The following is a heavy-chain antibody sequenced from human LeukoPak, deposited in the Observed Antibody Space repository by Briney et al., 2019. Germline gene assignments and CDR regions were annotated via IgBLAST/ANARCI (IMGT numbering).Heavy chain of an antibody. V-gene: IGHV4-59*01. CDR1: GGPISSYY. CDR2: IYYSGST. CDR3: AREDRSWFGELFEGFDY. D-gene: IGHD3-10*01. J-gene: IGHJ4*02. Sequence: SETLSLTCTVSGGPISSYYWSWIRQPPGKGLEWIGYIYYSGSTNYNPSLKSRVTISVDTSKNQFSLKLSSVTAADTAVYYCAREDRSWFGELFEGFDYWGQGTLVTVSS.